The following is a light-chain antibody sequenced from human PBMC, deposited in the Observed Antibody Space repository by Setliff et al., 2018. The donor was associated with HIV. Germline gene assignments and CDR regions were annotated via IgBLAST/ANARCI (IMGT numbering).Light chain of an antibody. J-gene: IGLJ1*01. V-gene: IGLV1-44*01. Sequence: QSVLTQPPSASATPGQRATISCSGSNSNIGSNTVNWYQQLPGTAPKLLIYSNNQRPSGVPDRFSGSKSGTSASLAISGLQSEDEADYYCSSYTSSSSYVFGAGTKVTVL. CDR2: SNN. CDR1: NSNIGSNT. CDR3: SSYTSSSSYV.